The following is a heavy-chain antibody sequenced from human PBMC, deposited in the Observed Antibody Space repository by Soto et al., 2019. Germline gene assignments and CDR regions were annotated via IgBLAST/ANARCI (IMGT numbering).Heavy chain of an antibody. CDR2: INHSGST. CDR3: ARGICSGGSCYFMDV. J-gene: IGHJ6*02. V-gene: IGHV4-34*01. CDR1: GGSFSGYY. D-gene: IGHD2-15*01. Sequence: SETLSLTCAVYGGSFSGYYWSWIRQPPGKGLEWIGEINHSGSTNYNPSLKSRVTISVDKSKNQFSLKLSSVTAADTAVYYCARGICSGGSCYFMDVWGQGTTVTVSS.